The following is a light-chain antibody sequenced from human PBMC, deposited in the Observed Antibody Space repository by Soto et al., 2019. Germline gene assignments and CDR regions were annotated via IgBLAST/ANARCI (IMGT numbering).Light chain of an antibody. CDR1: QSVSSSY. Sequence: IVLAQAQGVVSVSRGARATLSCRASQSVSSSYLAWYQQKPGQAPRLLIYGASSRATGIPDRFSGSGSGTDFTLTISSLQPDDFATYYCQHYNSYSEAFGQRTKVDI. CDR3: QHYNSYSEA. V-gene: IGKV3-20*01. CDR2: GAS. J-gene: IGKJ1*01.